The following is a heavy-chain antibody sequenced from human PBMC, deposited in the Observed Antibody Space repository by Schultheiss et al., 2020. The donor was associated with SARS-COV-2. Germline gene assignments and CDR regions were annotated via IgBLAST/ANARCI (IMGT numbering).Heavy chain of an antibody. CDR1: GFTFSSYG. V-gene: IGHV3-30*03. CDR2: ISYDGSNK. CDR3: AYGDYYGSGAFDY. D-gene: IGHD3-10*01. J-gene: IGHJ4*02. Sequence: GGSLRLSCAASGFTFSSYGMHWVRQAPGKGLEWVAVISYDGSNKYYADSVKGRFTISRDNSKNTLYLQMNSLRAEDTAVYYCAYGDYYGSGAFDYWGQGTLVTVSS.